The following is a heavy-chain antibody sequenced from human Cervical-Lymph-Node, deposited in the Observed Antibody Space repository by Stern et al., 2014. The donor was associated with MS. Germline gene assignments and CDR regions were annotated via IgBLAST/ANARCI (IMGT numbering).Heavy chain of an antibody. J-gene: IGHJ4*02. Sequence: EVQLEESGGGLVQPGRSLRLSCVASGFTFDDYAMHWVRQAPGKGLEWVSGISWNGNSIGSADSVKGRFTISRDNAKNSLYLQMNSLRVEDTALYFCAKADGAFSSGWYGHYFDYWGQGTLVTVSS. V-gene: IGHV3-9*01. CDR3: AKADGAFSSGWYGHYFDY. CDR2: ISWNGNSI. D-gene: IGHD6-19*01. CDR1: GFTFDDYA.